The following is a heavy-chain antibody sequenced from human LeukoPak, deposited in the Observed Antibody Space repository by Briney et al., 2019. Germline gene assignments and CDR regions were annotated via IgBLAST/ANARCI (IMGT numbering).Heavy chain of an antibody. V-gene: IGHV4-39*01. Sequence: PSETLSLTCTVSGGSISSSSYYWGWIRQPPGKGLEWIGSIYYSGSTYYNPSLKSRVTISVDTSKNQFSLKLSSVTAADTAVYYCASRPDIAVAGFDYWGQGTLVIVSS. CDR3: ASRPDIAVAGFDY. CDR2: IYYSGST. D-gene: IGHD6-19*01. J-gene: IGHJ4*02. CDR1: GGSISSSSYY.